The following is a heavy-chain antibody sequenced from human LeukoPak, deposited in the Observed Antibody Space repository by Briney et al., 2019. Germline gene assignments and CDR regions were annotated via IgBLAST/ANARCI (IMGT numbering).Heavy chain of an antibody. J-gene: IGHJ4*02. V-gene: IGHV3-30*03. CDR1: GFTFSDYG. Sequence: GGSLRLSCVVSGFTFSDYGMHWVRQAPGKGLEWVAVVSYDGNKKYYRDSVKGRFTSSRDNTNNTLYLHMNSLRGDDTAVYFCARGIPNSYGKDYWGQGTLVTVSS. D-gene: IGHD3-16*01. CDR2: VSYDGNKK. CDR3: ARGIPNSYGKDY.